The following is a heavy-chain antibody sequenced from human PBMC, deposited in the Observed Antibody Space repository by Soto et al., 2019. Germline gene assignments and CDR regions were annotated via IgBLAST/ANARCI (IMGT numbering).Heavy chain of an antibody. CDR1: GGSISSSSYY. J-gene: IGHJ2*01. D-gene: IGHD6-19*01. V-gene: IGHV4-39*01. CDR2: IYYSGST. Sequence: QLQLQESGPGLVKPSETLSLTCTVSGGSISSSSYYWGWIRQPPGKGLEWIGSIYYSGSTYYNPSLTSRVTISVDTSKNQFSLKLSSVAAADTAVYYCARPGGIAVAGSYWYFDLWGRGTLVTVSS. CDR3: ARPGGIAVAGSYWYFDL.